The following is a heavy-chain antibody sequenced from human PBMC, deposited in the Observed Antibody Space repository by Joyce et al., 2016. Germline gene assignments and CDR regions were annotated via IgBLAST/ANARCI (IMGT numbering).Heavy chain of an antibody. Sequence: QVQLQESGPGLVRPSQTLSLTCSFSGGSINTGYYWSWIRQSPGKGLEWIGYIFNSAHKYTPSLDSRVTISADTSKTHFSLRLSSVTAADTAVYYCARYSDVAGYYWYFDLWGRGILVTVSS. V-gene: IGHV4-31*03. CDR2: IFNSAH. J-gene: IGHJ2*01. CDR1: GGSINTGYY. CDR3: ARYSDVAGYYWYFDL. D-gene: IGHD2-15*01.